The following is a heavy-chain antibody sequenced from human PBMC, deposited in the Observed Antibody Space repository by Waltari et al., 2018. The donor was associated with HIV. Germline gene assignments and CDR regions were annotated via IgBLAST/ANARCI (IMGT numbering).Heavy chain of an antibody. J-gene: IGHJ4*02. CDR2: ISYDGRNK. CDR1: GITFSDYG. V-gene: IGHV3-30*18. CDR3: AKEDFEYGSSSHLGY. Sequence: QVPLLESGGGVVQPGRSLRLSCEVSGITFSDYGFHWVRQAPGRGLEWVALISYDGRNKYYAESVKGRFTLSRDNAKNTLFLQMNSLRAEDTAVYYCAKEDFEYGSSSHLGYWGQGTLVTVSS. D-gene: IGHD6-6*01.